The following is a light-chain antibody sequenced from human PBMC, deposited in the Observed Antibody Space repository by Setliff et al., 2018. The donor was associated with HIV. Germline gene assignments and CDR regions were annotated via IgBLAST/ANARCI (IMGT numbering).Light chain of an antibody. V-gene: IGLV2-14*01. CDR1: SSDVGNYNY. Sequence: QSALTQPASVSGSPGQSITISCTGISSDVGNYNYVSWYQEHPGKAPKLMIYDVGKRPSGVSNRFSGSKSGNTASLTISGLQAEDEADYHCSSYTGRSTFVFGTGTKVTVL. CDR3: SSYTGRSTFV. CDR2: DVG. J-gene: IGLJ1*01.